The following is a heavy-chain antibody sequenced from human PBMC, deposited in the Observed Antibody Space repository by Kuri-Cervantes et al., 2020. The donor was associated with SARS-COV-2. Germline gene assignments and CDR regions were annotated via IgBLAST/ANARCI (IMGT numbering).Heavy chain of an antibody. D-gene: IGHD2-15*01. J-gene: IGHJ4*02. CDR3: ARDTHSWWRYDY. CDR1: GFTFSSYA. Sequence: GESLKISCAASGFTFSSYAMSRVRQAPGKGLEWVSGINWNGGSTGYADSVKGRFTISRDNAKNSLYLQMNSLRAEDTAVYYCARDTHSWWRYDYWGLGALVTVSS. V-gene: IGHV3-20*04. CDR2: INWNGGST.